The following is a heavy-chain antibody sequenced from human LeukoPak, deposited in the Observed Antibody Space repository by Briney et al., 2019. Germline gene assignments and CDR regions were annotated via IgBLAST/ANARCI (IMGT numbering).Heavy chain of an antibody. J-gene: IGHJ2*01. D-gene: IGHD3-10*01. Sequence: GGSLRLSCAASGFTFSSYTMNWVRPAPGKGLEWVLSISSSSSYIYYADSVKDRFTISRDNAKNSLYLQMNSLRAEDTAVYYCARDGKADYYGSGTPPRYWYFDLWGRGTLVTVSS. CDR1: GFTFSSYT. V-gene: IGHV3-21*01. CDR2: ISSSSSYI. CDR3: ARDGKADYYGSGTPPRYWYFDL.